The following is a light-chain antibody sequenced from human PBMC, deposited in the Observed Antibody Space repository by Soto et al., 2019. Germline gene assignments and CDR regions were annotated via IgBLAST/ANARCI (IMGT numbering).Light chain of an antibody. CDR2: EVN. J-gene: IGLJ2*01. CDR1: SSDVGAFNY. Sequence: QSALTQPASVSGSPGQSITISCTGTSSDVGAFNYVSWYQQHPGKAPKLMIYEVNNRPSGVSKRFSGSKSGNTASLTISGLQAEDEADYPCSSYTIRTVVVFGGGTKLTVL. CDR3: SSYTIRTVVV. V-gene: IGLV2-14*01.